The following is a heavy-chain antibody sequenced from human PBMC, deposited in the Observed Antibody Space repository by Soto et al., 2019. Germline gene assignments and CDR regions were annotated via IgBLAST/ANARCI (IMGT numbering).Heavy chain of an antibody. Sequence: QVQLVESGGGVVQPGRSLRLSCAASGFTFSSYAMHWVRQAPGKGLEWVAVISYDGSNKYYADSVKGRFTISRDNSKNTLYLIMNSLRAEDTAVYYCARDPMGRYYGSGSYYFDYWGQGTLVTVSS. CDR1: GFTFSSYA. CDR2: ISYDGSNK. CDR3: ARDPMGRYYGSGSYYFDY. J-gene: IGHJ4*02. D-gene: IGHD3-10*01. V-gene: IGHV3-30-3*01.